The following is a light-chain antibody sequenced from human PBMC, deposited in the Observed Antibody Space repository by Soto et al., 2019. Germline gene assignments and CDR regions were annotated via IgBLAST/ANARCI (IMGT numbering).Light chain of an antibody. Sequence: QSALTQPASVSGSPGQSITISCTGTISDFVIYNYVSWYQQHPGKAPKLMLYGVSNRPSGVSNRFSGSKSGNTASLTISGLQAEDEADYYCSSYTITTALVLFGGGTKLTVL. CDR3: SSYTITTALVL. CDR1: ISDFVIYNY. J-gene: IGLJ2*01. V-gene: IGLV2-14*01. CDR2: GVS.